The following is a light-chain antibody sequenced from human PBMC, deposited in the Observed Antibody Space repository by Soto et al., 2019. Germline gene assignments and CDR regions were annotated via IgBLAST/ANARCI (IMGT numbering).Light chain of an antibody. Sequence: DIQMTQSPSSLSASVGDRVSITCRASQSIASHLNWYQKKPGRAPVLLIYSASYLERGVPSRFSGSGSGTDFTLTISSLQPEDVATCYCQQTHSTPPFTFGPGTRVEIK. CDR2: SAS. V-gene: IGKV1-39*01. CDR3: QQTHSTPPFT. CDR1: QSIASH. J-gene: IGKJ3*01.